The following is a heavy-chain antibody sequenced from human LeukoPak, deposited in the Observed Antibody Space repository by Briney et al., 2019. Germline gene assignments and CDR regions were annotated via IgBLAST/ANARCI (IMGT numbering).Heavy chain of an antibody. CDR3: ARLPRGTTVGWFDP. CDR2: ISGGST. Sequence: GGSLRLSCAASGFTVSSNEMSWVRQAPGKGLEWVSSISGGSTYYADSRKGRFTISRDNSKNTLHLQMNSLRAEDTAVYYCARLPRGTTVGWFDPWGQGTLVTVSS. CDR1: GFTVSSNE. D-gene: IGHD3-16*01. J-gene: IGHJ5*02. V-gene: IGHV3-38-3*01.